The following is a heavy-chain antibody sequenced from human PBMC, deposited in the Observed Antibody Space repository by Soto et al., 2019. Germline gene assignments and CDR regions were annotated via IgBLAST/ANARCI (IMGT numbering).Heavy chain of an antibody. J-gene: IGHJ6*03. CDR3: AVLGYCSGGSCPLTSYYYYYDMDV. CDR2: MNPNSGNT. CDR1: GYTFTSYD. D-gene: IGHD2-15*01. Sequence: QVQLVQSGAEVKKPGASVKVSCKASGYTFTSYDINWVRQATGQGLEWMGWMNPNSGNTGYAQKFQGRVTMTRNTSISTAYMELSSLRSEDTAVYYCAVLGYCSGGSCPLTSYYYYYDMDVWGKGTTVTVSS. V-gene: IGHV1-8*01.